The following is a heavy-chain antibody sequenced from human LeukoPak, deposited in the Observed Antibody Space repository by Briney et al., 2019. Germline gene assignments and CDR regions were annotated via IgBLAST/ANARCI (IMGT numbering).Heavy chain of an antibody. CDR2: IYRDGRT. CDR1: GFPVSSKY. V-gene: IGHV3-53*01. CDR3: AKEESGALDY. D-gene: IGHD3-10*01. J-gene: IGHJ4*02. Sequence: PGGSLRLSCAASGFPVSSKYMSWVRQAPGKGLEWVSVIYRDGRTYYADSVKGRFTISRDNSKNTLYLQMNSLRAEDTAVYYCAKEESGALDYWGQGTLVTVSS.